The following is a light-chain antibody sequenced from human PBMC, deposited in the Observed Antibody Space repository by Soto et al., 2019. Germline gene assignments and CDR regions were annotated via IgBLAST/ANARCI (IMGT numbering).Light chain of an antibody. J-gene: IGKJ1*01. CDR2: DAS. CDR1: QSISSW. V-gene: IGKV1-5*01. Sequence: EIQMTQSPSTLHASVGDRVTITCRASQSISSWLAWYQQKPGKAPKLLIYDASSLESGVPSRFSGSGSGTEFTLTISSLQPDDFATYYCQQYNRYWTFGQGTKVDI. CDR3: QQYNRYWT.